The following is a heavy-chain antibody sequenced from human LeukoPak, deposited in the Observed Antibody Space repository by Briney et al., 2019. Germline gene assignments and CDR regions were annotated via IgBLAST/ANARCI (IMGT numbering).Heavy chain of an antibody. CDR3: AKGSSGYQYNFDY. J-gene: IGHJ4*02. V-gene: IGHV3-33*06. Sequence: GGSLRLSCAASGFTFSSYGMHWVRQAPGKGLEWVAVIWYDGSNKYYADSVKGRFTISRDNSKNTLYLQMNSLRAEDTAVYYCAKGSSGYQYNFDYWGQGTLVTVSS. D-gene: IGHD3-22*01. CDR2: IWYDGSNK. CDR1: GFTFSSYG.